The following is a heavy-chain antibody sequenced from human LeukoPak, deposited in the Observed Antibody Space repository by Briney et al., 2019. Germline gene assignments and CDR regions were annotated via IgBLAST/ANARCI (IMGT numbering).Heavy chain of an antibody. Sequence: GASVKVSCKASGGTFSSYAISWVRQAPGQGLEWMGGIIPIFGTANYAQKFQGRVTITADESTRTAYMELSSLRSEDTAVYYCARVTGSGPGAFDIWGQGPMVTVSS. J-gene: IGHJ3*02. CDR3: ARVTGSGPGAFDI. CDR2: IIPIFGTA. D-gene: IGHD3-10*01. CDR1: GGTFSSYA. V-gene: IGHV1-69*13.